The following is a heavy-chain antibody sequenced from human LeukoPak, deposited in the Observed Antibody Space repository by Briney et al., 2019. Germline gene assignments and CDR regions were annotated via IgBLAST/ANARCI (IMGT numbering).Heavy chain of an antibody. J-gene: IGHJ5*02. CDR1: GFTFSSYA. Sequence: GGSLRLSCAASGFTFSSYAMSWHRQAPGKGLEWVSGTSGSGGSTYYAGSVKGRFTISRDNSKNTLYLQMNSLRVEDTAVYYCAKNGGSQCYSHLDTWGQGTQVTVSS. D-gene: IGHD2-15*01. V-gene: IGHV3-23*01. CDR2: TSGSGGST. CDR3: AKNGGSQCYSHLDT.